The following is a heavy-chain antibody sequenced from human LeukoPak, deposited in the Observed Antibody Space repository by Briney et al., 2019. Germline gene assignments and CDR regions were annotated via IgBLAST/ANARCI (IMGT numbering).Heavy chain of an antibody. V-gene: IGHV3-30*02. J-gene: IGHJ4*02. CDR3: AKGGDSSGYYFYFDY. Sequence: PGGSVRLSCAASGFTFSSYGMHWVRQAPGKRLEWVAFIRYDGSNKYYADSVKGRFTISRDNSKNTLYLQMNSLRAEDTAVYYCAKGGDSSGYYFYFDYWGQGTLVTVSS. D-gene: IGHD3-22*01. CDR2: IRYDGSNK. CDR1: GFTFSSYG.